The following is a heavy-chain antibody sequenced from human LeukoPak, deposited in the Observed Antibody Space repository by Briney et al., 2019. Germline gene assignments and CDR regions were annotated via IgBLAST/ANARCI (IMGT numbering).Heavy chain of an antibody. D-gene: IGHD3-22*01. J-gene: IGHJ6*03. CDR2: FSSGDTNI. Sequence: GGSLRLSCAASGFNFSDYYMSWVRQAPGRGLEWISFFSSGDTNIKYADSVKGRFTISRDNAKNLLYLQMNSLRAEDTAVYFCAREIHSTGYYYAGGYMDVWGEGTTVTVSS. CDR3: AREIHSTGYYYAGGYMDV. CDR1: GFNFSDYY. V-gene: IGHV3-11*04.